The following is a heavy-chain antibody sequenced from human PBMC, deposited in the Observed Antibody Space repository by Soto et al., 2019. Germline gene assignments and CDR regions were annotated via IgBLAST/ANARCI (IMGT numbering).Heavy chain of an antibody. D-gene: IGHD4-4*01. V-gene: IGHV1-18*01. CDR2: ISTDNGNT. J-gene: IGHJ6*02. Sequence: ASVKVTCTASGYTFTNSGISWVRQAPGQGLEWMGWISTDNGNTNYAQHLQGRVSMTTDTSTSTAYMELSSLRSEDTAVYYCASSYSNYALIDYYYYGMDVWGQGTTVTVSS. CDR3: ASSYSNYALIDYYYYGMDV. CDR1: GYTFTNSG.